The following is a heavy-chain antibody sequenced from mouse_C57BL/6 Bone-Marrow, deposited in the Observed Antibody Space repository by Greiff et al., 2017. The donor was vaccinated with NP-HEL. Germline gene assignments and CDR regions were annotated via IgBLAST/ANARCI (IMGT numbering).Heavy chain of an antibody. D-gene: IGHD1-1*01. Sequence: DVHLVESGGGLVKPGGSLKLSCAASGFTFSSYAMSWVRQTPEKRLEWVATISDGGSYTYYPDTVKGRFTISRDNAKNNLYLQMSHLKSEDTAMYYCARGYYYGSFAYWGQGTLVTVSA. V-gene: IGHV5-4*01. J-gene: IGHJ3*01. CDR1: GFTFSSYA. CDR3: ARGYYYGSFAY. CDR2: ISDGGSYT.